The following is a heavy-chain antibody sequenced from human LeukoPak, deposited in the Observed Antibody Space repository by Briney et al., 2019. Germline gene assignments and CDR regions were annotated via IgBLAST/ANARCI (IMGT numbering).Heavy chain of an antibody. CDR2: ISGSGGST. V-gene: IGHV3-23*01. Sequence: GGSLRLSCAASGFTFSSYAMSWVRQTPGKGLEWVSAISGSGGSTYYADSVKGRFTISRDNSKNTLFLQLNSLRVEDTAVYYCARDGHDYVWGSYRPIDYWGQGTLVTVSS. CDR1: GFTFSSYA. J-gene: IGHJ4*02. CDR3: ARDGHDYVWGSYRPIDY. D-gene: IGHD3-16*02.